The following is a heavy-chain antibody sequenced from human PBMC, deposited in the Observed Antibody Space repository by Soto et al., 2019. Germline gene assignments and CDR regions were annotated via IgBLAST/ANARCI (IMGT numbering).Heavy chain of an antibody. J-gene: IGHJ6*04. CDR3: ARGGPYYYGSGSYRGV. CDR1: GGSISSSSYY. CDR2: IYYSGST. Sequence: PSETLSLTCTVSGGSISSSSYYWGWIRQPPGKGLEWIGSIYYSGSTYYNPSLKSRVTISVDTSKNQFSLKLSSVTAADTAVYYCARGGPYYYGSGSYRGVWGKGTTVTVSS. D-gene: IGHD3-10*01. V-gene: IGHV4-39*01.